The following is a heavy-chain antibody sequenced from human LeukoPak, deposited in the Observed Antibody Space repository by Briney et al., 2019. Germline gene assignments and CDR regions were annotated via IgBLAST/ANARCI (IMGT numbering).Heavy chain of an antibody. Sequence: GGSLRLSCAASGFTLSSDAMHWVRQAPGKGLEWVAFMRYDGINKQYADSVKGRFTISRDTSKNALYLQMNSLRAEDTAVYYCAKDSDWDRGYHFDYWGQGTLVTVSS. J-gene: IGHJ4*02. CDR3: AKDSDWDRGYHFDY. CDR2: MRYDGINK. D-gene: IGHD3-22*01. CDR1: GFTLSSDA. V-gene: IGHV3-30*02.